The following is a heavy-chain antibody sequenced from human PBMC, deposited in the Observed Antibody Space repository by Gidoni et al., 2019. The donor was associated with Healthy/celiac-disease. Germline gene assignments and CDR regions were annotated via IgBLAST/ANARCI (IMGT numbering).Heavy chain of an antibody. D-gene: IGHD2-15*01. CDR2: ISYDGSNK. V-gene: IGHV3-30*18. CDR3: AKAGVTVVTTTFFDY. J-gene: IGHJ4*02. CDR1: GFTFSSYG. Sequence: QVQLVESGGGVVQPGRSLRLSCAASGFTFSSYGMHWVRQAPGKGLEWVAVISYDGSNKYYADSVKGRFTISRDNSKNTLYLQMNSLRAEDTAVYYCAKAGVTVVTTTFFDYWGQGTLVTVSS.